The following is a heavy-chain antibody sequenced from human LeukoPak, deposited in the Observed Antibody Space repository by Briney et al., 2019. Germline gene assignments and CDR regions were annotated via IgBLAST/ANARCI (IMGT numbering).Heavy chain of an antibody. CDR2: IYYSGST. V-gene: IGHV4-39*07. Sequence: SETLSLTCTVSGGSISSSSYYWGWIRQPPGKGLEWIGSIYYSGSTYYNPSLKSRVTISVDTSKNQFSLKLSSVTAADTAVYYCAREGEYYDSSGYYGPDAFDIWGQGTMVTVSS. CDR3: AREGEYYDSSGYYGPDAFDI. J-gene: IGHJ3*02. D-gene: IGHD3-22*01. CDR1: GGSISSSSYY.